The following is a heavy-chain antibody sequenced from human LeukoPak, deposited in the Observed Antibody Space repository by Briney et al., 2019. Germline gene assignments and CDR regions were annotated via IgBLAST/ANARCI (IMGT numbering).Heavy chain of an antibody. Sequence: SETLSLTCTVSGDSISSRSYYWSWIRQPPGKGLEWIGYIYYSGSTGYNPSLKSRVTISVDTSKNHFSLNLSSVTAADTALYYCARFAATPPYYQYYYMDVWGKGTTVTISS. J-gene: IGHJ6*03. CDR2: IYYSGST. V-gene: IGHV4-61*01. CDR1: GDSISSRSYY. CDR3: ARFAATPPYYQYYYMDV. D-gene: IGHD2-15*01.